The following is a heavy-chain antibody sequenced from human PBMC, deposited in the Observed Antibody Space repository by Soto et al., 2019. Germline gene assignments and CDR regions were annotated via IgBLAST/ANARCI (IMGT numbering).Heavy chain of an antibody. CDR1: GGTFSSYA. V-gene: IGHV1-69*01. J-gene: IGHJ5*02. Sequence: QVQLVQSGAEVKKPGSSVKVSCKASGGTFSSYAISWVRQAPGQGLEWMGGIIPIFGTANYAQKFQGRVTITADESTSTAYMELSSLRSEDTAVYYCARAERGRRWELLGGWDPWGQGTLVTVSS. D-gene: IGHD1-26*01. CDR2: IIPIFGTA. CDR3: ARAERGRRWELLGGWDP.